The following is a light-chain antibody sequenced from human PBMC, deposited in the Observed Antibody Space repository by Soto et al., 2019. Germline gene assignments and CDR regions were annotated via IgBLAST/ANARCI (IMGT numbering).Light chain of an antibody. CDR3: MQALQTPQYA. CDR2: LGS. Sequence: DIVMTQSPLSLPVTPGEPASISCRSSQSLLHSNGYNYLDWFLQKPGQSPHLLIYLGSNRASGVPDRFSGSASGTDFTLKISRVEAEDVGVYCCMQALQTPQYAFGQGTKLEIK. V-gene: IGKV2-28*01. CDR1: QSLLHSNGYNY. J-gene: IGKJ2*01.